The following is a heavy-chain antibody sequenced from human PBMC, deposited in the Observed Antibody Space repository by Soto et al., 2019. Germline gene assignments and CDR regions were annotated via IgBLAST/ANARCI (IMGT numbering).Heavy chain of an antibody. CDR3: ARDLALMDV. CDR1: GFSFSTYT. CDR2: ISSQSNYI. V-gene: IGHV3-21*01. Sequence: PGGSLRLSCAASGFSFSTYTMNWVRQAPGKGLEWVSSISSQSNYIYYADSLKGRFTISRDNAKNSLYLQMNSLRAEDTAVYYCARDLALMDVWGQGTTVTVSS. J-gene: IGHJ6*02.